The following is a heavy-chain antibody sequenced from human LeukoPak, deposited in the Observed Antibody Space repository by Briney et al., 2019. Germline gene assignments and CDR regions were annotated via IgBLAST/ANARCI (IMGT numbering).Heavy chain of an antibody. V-gene: IGHV1-24*01. J-gene: IGHJ4*02. CDR3: ATAGYSGYEFFDY. CDR1: GYTLTELS. Sequence: ASVKVSCKVSGYTLTELSMHWVRQAPGKGLEWMGGFDPEGGETIYAQKFQGRVTMTEDTSTDTAYMELSSLRSEDTAVYYCATAGYSGYEFFDYWGQGTLVTVSS. CDR2: FDPEGGET. D-gene: IGHD5-12*01.